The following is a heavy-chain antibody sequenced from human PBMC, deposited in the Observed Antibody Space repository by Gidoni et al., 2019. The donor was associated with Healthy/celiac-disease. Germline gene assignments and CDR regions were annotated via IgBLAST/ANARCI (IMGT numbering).Heavy chain of an antibody. Sequence: EVQLVESGGGLVKPGGSLRLSCAPSGFPFSRYSMNWVRQAPGKGLELVSSISSSSSYIYYADSGKGRFTISRDNAKNSLYLQMTSLRAKDTAVYYCARERMRGWYFDLWGRGTLVTVSS. J-gene: IGHJ2*01. CDR1: GFPFSRYS. CDR3: ARERMRGWYFDL. V-gene: IGHV3-21*01. CDR2: ISSSSSYI.